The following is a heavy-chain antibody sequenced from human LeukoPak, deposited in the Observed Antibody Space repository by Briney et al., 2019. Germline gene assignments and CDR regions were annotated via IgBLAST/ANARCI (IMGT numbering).Heavy chain of an antibody. CDR1: EFTFSSYS. D-gene: IGHD3-10*01. Sequence: GGSLRLSCAASEFTFSSYSMNWVRQAPGKGLEWVSSISSSSSYIYYADSVKGRFTISRDNAKNSLYLQMNSLRAEDTAVYYCARDSYGGAFDIWGQGTMVTVSS. J-gene: IGHJ3*02. CDR3: ARDSYGGAFDI. CDR2: ISSSSSYI. V-gene: IGHV3-21*01.